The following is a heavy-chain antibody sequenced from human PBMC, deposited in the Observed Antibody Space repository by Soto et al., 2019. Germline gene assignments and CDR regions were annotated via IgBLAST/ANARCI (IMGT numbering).Heavy chain of an antibody. CDR1: GFTFSSYA. CDR3: ARAGYCTNGVCYTLDY. CDR2: ISYDGSNK. J-gene: IGHJ4*02. Sequence: QVQLVESGGGVVQPGRSLRLSCAASGFTFSSYAMHWVRQAPGKGLEWVAVISYDGSNKYYADSVKGRFTISRDNSKNALYLQMNSLRAEDTAVYYCARAGYCTNGVCYTLDYWVQGTLVTVSS. D-gene: IGHD2-8*01. V-gene: IGHV3-30-3*01.